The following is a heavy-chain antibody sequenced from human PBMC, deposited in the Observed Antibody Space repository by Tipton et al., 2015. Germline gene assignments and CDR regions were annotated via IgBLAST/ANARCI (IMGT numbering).Heavy chain of an antibody. CDR1: GGTFSSYA. CDR3: AKDRGGWFEYYYSGMDV. V-gene: IGHV1-69*01. CDR2: IIPIFGTA. D-gene: IGHD6-19*01. J-gene: IGHJ6*02. Sequence: QSGAEVKKPGSSVKVSCKASGGTFSSYAISWVRQAPGQGLEWMGGIIPIFGTANYAQKFQGRVTITADESTSTVHMELSSLRAEDTAVYYCAKDRGGWFEYYYSGMDVWGQGTTVTVSS.